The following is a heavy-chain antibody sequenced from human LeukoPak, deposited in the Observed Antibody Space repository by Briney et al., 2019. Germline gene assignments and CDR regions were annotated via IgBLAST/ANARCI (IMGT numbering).Heavy chain of an antibody. D-gene: IGHD3-3*01. CDR1: GYTFTGYY. Sequence: ASVKVSCKASGYTFTGYYMHWVRQAPGQGLEWMGWINPNSGGTNYAQKFQGRVTMTRDTSISTAYMELSRLRSDDTAVYYCARDQVTIFGVVALYGMDVWGQGTTVTVSS. CDR3: ARDQVTIFGVVALYGMDV. J-gene: IGHJ6*02. V-gene: IGHV1-2*02. CDR2: INPNSGGT.